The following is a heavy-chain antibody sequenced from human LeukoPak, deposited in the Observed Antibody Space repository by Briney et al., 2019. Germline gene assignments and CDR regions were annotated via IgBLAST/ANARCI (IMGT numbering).Heavy chain of an antibody. CDR1: GFTFSSYA. Sequence: GGSLRLSCAASGFTFSSYAMSWVRQAPGEGLEWVSAISGSGGSTYYADSVKGRFTISRDNSKNTLYLQMNSLRAEDTAVYYCAKDQRPSWVGSGSSDWGQGTLVTVSS. CDR2: ISGSGGST. D-gene: IGHD3-10*01. J-gene: IGHJ4*02. V-gene: IGHV3-23*01. CDR3: AKDQRPSWVGSGSSD.